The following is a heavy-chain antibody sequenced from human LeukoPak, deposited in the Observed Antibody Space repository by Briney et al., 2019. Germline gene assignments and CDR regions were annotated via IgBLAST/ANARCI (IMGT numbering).Heavy chain of an antibody. Sequence: GGSLRLSCAASGFTFSSYAMSWVRQAPVKGLGWVSAISGSGGSTYYADSVKGRFTISRDNAKNSLYLQMNSLRAEDTAAYYCARDIIAVAANWFDPWGQGTLVTVSS. CDR3: ARDIIAVAANWFDP. J-gene: IGHJ5*02. V-gene: IGHV3-23*01. D-gene: IGHD6-19*01. CDR1: GFTFSSYA. CDR2: ISGSGGST.